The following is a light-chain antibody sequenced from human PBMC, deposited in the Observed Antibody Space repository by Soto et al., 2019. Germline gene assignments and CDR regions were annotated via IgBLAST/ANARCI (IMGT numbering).Light chain of an antibody. CDR2: DVS. Sequence: QSVLTQPASVSGSPGLSITISCTATSSDVGAYNFVSWYQQHPDKAPKLMIFDVSNRPSGVSNRFSGSKSGNTASLTISGLQSEDEAEYYCGSYTTSSNDVFGTGTKVTVL. CDR1: SSDVGAYNF. CDR3: GSYTTSSNDV. J-gene: IGLJ1*01. V-gene: IGLV2-14*03.